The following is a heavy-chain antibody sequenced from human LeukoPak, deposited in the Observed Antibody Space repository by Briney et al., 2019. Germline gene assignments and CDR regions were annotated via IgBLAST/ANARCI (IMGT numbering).Heavy chain of an antibody. CDR3: AGGGVGSYYFDY. CDR2: IYTSGST. CDR1: GGSISNNY. V-gene: IGHV4-4*07. D-gene: IGHD1-26*01. Sequence: SETLSLTCTVSGGSISNNYWSWIQQPAGKGLEWIGRIYTSGSTNYNPSLKSRVTMSVDMSKNQFSLKLSSVTAADTAVYYCAGGGVGSYYFDYWGQGTLVTVSS. J-gene: IGHJ4*02.